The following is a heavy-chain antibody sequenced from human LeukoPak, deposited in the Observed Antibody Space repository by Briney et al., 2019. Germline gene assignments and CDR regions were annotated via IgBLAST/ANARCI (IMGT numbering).Heavy chain of an antibody. CDR1: GGSISSSSYY. CDR3: ARIVGASDY. CDR2: IYYSGST. V-gene: IGHV4-39*01. Sequence: SETLSLTCTVSGGSISSSSYYGGWIRQPPGKGLEWIGSIYYSGSTYYNPSLKSRVTISVDTSKNQFSLKLSSVTAADTAVYYCARIVGASDYWGQGTLVTVSS. J-gene: IGHJ4*02. D-gene: IGHD1-26*01.